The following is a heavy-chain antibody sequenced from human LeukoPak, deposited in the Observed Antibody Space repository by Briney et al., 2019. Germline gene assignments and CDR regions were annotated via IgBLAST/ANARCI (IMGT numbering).Heavy chain of an antibody. D-gene: IGHD6-13*01. CDR3: ARDFLSSSSFYFDY. CDR2: ISYDGSNK. V-gene: IGHV3-30*03. J-gene: IGHJ4*02. CDR1: GFTFSSYW. Sequence: GGSLRLSCAASGFTFSSYWMSWVRQAPGKGLEWVAVISYDGSNKYYADSVKGRFTISRDNSKNTLYLQMNSLRAEDTAVYYCARDFLSSSSFYFDYWGQGTLVTVSS.